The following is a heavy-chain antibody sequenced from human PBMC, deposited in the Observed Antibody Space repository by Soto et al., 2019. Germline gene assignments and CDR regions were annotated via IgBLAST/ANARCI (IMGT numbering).Heavy chain of an antibody. CDR3: AREGILGLFDAYDL. D-gene: IGHD3-3*01. V-gene: IGHV1-18*04. CDR1: VFTSSG. CDR2: ISTHNGNT. J-gene: IGHJ3*01. Sequence: ASVKVSCKASVFTSSGISWVRQAPGQRLEWMGWISTHNGNTIYAQKFQGRVIMAMDTSTTTVYMELRSLRPDDTAVYLCAREGILGLFDAYDLWGQGTMVTVSS.